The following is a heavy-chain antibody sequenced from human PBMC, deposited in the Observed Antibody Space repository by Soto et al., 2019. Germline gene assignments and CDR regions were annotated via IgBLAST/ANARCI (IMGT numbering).Heavy chain of an antibody. D-gene: IGHD6-25*01. CDR1: GGSISTYY. V-gene: IGHV4-4*07. Sequence: PSETLSLTCTVSGGSISTYYWSWIRQPAGKGLEWIGRIDTSGNTNYNPSLKSRVTMSVDTSKKQFSLKLTSVTAADTAVYYCARTGQRYDAFDIWGQGTMVTVS. CDR3: ARTGQRYDAFDI. J-gene: IGHJ3*02. CDR2: IDTSGNT.